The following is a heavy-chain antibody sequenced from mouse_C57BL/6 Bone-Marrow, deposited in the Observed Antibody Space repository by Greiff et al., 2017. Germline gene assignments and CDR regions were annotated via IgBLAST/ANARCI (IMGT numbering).Heavy chain of an antibody. V-gene: IGHV1-64*01. CDR3: ARTGCDYGKVWFAY. CDR2: IHPTSGST. J-gene: IGHJ3*01. CDR1: GYTFTSYW. Sequence: VQLQQPGAELVKPGASVKLSCKASGYTFTSYWMHWVKPRPGQGLEWIGMIHPTSGSTNYNEKFKSKATLTVDKSSSTAYMQLSSLTSEDSAVYYCARTGCDYGKVWFAYWGRGTRVTVTA. D-gene: IGHD2-1*01.